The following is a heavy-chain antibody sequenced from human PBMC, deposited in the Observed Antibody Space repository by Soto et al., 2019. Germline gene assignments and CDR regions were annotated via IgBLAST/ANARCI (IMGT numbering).Heavy chain of an antibody. J-gene: IGHJ3*01. D-gene: IGHD2-21*01. CDR1: GGTFSRYS. CDR3: TRYNGGNSVVGAFDV. CDR2: IIPIFGTT. Sequence: QVQLVQSGAEVKKPGSSVKVSCKAYGGTFSRYSISWVRQAPGQGLEWMGGIIPIFGTTNYAQKFQGRVTINADEPTGTAYMELTSLRFEDTAVYYCTRYNGGNSVVGAFDVWGQGTVVTVS. V-gene: IGHV1-69*12.